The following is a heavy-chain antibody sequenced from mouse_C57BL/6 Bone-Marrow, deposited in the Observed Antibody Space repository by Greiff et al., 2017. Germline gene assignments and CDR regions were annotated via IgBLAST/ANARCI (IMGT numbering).Heavy chain of an antibody. CDR3: ARAEYYYYGFAY. Sequence: VQLQQSGAELVRPGASVKLSCKASGYTFTDYSINWVKQRPGQGLEWIARIYPGSGDTYYNENFKGKATLTAEKSSSTAYMQLSSLTSEDSAVYFCARAEYYYYGFAYWGQGTLVTVSS. J-gene: IGHJ3*01. CDR2: IYPGSGDT. D-gene: IGHD1-1*01. V-gene: IGHV1-76*01. CDR1: GYTFTDYS.